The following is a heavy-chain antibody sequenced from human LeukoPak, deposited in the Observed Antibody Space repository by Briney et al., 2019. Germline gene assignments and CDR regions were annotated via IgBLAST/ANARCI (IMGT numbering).Heavy chain of an antibody. CDR3: ARAPVVVPAAPYFDY. D-gene: IGHD2-2*01. V-gene: IGHV3-21*01. Sequence: GGSLRLSCAASGFTFSSYSMNWVRQAPGKGLEWVSSISGSSSYVYYADSVKGRFTISRDNAKNSLYLQMNSLRAEDTAVYYCARAPVVVPAAPYFDYWGQGTLVTVSS. CDR2: ISGSSSYV. J-gene: IGHJ4*02. CDR1: GFTFSSYS.